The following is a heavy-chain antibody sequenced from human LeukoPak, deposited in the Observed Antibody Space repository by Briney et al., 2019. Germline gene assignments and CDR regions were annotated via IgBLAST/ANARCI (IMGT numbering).Heavy chain of an antibody. CDR3: ARGLGYCTSITCLLPFDY. V-gene: IGHV3-23*01. CDR2: VGRYGDRI. D-gene: IGHD2-8*01. Sequence: GGSLRLSCATSGFTFSNYAMNWVRQAPGKGLEWVSAVGRYGDRIYYADSVKGRFTVSRDNSKNTLYLQMNSLRAEDTAMYYCARGLGYCTSITCLLPFDYWGQGTLVTVSS. J-gene: IGHJ4*02. CDR1: GFTFSNYA.